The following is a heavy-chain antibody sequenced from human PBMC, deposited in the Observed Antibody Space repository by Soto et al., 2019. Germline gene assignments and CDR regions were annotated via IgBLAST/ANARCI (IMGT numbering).Heavy chain of an antibody. V-gene: IGHV1-18*01. Sequence: QVQLVQSGTEVKKPGASVKVSCKASGYTFTNYGINWVRQAPGQGLEWMGWISAYNGDTNYAQKFQGRVTMTTDTSTTTAYMDLRSLRSDDTAVYYCARGRDDSSWSSAESFQRWGQGTLVTVSS. D-gene: IGHD6-13*01. CDR3: ARGRDDSSWSSAESFQR. J-gene: IGHJ1*01. CDR2: ISAYNGDT. CDR1: GYTFTNYG.